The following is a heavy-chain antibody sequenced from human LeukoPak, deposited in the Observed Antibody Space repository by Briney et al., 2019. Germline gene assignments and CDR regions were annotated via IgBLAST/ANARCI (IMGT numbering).Heavy chain of an antibody. Sequence: GGSLRLSCAASGFTFSSYAMSWVRQAPGKGLEWVSAISGSGGSTYYADSVKGRFTISRDNSKNTLYLQMNSLRADDTAVYYCARALTNWGTFDYWGQGTLLTVSS. CDR2: ISGSGGST. D-gene: IGHD7-27*01. CDR3: ARALTNWGTFDY. V-gene: IGHV3-23*01. J-gene: IGHJ4*02. CDR1: GFTFSSYA.